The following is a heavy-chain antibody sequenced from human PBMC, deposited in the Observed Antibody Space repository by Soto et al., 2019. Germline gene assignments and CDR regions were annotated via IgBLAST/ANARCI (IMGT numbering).Heavy chain of an antibody. V-gene: IGHV1-18*01. CDR1: GYTFTSYG. CDR3: ARKIEQLPTRNWFDP. Sequence: QVQLVQSGAEVKKPGASVKVSCKASGYTFTSYGISWVRQAPGQGLEWMGWISAYNGNTNYAQKLQGRVTMTTDTSXXTAYMGLRSLRSDDTAVYYGARKIEQLPTRNWFDPWGQGTLVTVSS. J-gene: IGHJ5*02. CDR2: ISAYNGNT. D-gene: IGHD6-6*01.